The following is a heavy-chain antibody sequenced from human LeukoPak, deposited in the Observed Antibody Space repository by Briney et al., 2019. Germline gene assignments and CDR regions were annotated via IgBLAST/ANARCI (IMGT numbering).Heavy chain of an antibody. CDR2: INPSGGST. Sequence: ASVNVSYRASVYTFTNYYMHWVRQAPGQGLEWMGIINPSGGSTTYAQKFQGRVTMTGDTSTSTVYMELSSLRSEDTAVYYCAREFPPSRSMAAAGHYFDYWGQGSLVTVPS. CDR3: AREFPPSRSMAAAGHYFDY. V-gene: IGHV1-46*01. CDR1: VYTFTNYY. D-gene: IGHD6-13*01. J-gene: IGHJ4*02.